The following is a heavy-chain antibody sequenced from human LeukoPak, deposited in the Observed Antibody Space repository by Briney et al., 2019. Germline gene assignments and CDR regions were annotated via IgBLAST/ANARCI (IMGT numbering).Heavy chain of an antibody. J-gene: IGHJ4*02. Sequence: GESLQISCKGSGYNFASSWIGWVRQMPGKGLEWMGIIYPSDSNTKYSPSFQGQVTISADKSIRTTYLQWSSLKASDSAMYYCARRKAWDLVIDYFDYWGQGTLVTVSS. D-gene: IGHD1-26*01. V-gene: IGHV5-51*01. CDR3: ARRKAWDLVIDYFDY. CDR2: IYPSDSNT. CDR1: GYNFASSW.